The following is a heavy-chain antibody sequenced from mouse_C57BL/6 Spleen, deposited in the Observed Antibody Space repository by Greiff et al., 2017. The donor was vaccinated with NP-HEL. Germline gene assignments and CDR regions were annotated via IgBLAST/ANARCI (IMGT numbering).Heavy chain of an antibody. J-gene: IGHJ4*01. V-gene: IGHV1-18*01. D-gene: IGHD6-1*01. CDR3: ARNYPLYYAMDY. CDR2: INPNNGGT. Sequence: EVQVVESGPELVKPGASVKIPCKASGYTFTDYNMDWVKQSHGKSLEWIGDINPNNGGTIYNQKFKGKATLTVDKSSSTAYMELRSLTSEDTAVYYCARNYPLYYAMDYWGQGTSVTVSS. CDR1: GYTFTDYN.